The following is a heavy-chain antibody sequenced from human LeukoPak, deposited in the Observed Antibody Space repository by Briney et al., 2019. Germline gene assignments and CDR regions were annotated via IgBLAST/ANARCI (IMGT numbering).Heavy chain of an antibody. CDR1: GYTFPRYY. D-gene: IGHD1-26*01. J-gene: IGHJ4*02. V-gene: IGHV1-46*01. CDR3: ARDRSSYGFTDDY. CDR2: INSSGGST. Sequence: ASVKVSCQASGYTFPRYYMHWVRQAPGQGLEWMGVINSSGGSTSYAQKFQGRVTMTRDMSTSTVYMELSSLRSEDTAVYYCARDRSSYGFTDDYWGQGTLVTVSS.